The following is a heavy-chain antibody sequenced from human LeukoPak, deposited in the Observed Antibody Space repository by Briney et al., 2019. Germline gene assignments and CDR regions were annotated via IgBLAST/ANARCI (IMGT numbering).Heavy chain of an antibody. CDR3: ARDGYNYYFDY. V-gene: IGHV4-39*07. Sequence: SETLSLTCTVSGGSISSNGYYWAWFRQPPGKGLEWIGSIYYSGGTYYNPSLKSRVTISIDTSKNQFSLKLRSVTAADTAVYYCARDGYNYYFDYWGQGTLVTVSS. CDR1: GGSISSNGYY. CDR2: IYYSGGT. D-gene: IGHD5-24*01. J-gene: IGHJ4*02.